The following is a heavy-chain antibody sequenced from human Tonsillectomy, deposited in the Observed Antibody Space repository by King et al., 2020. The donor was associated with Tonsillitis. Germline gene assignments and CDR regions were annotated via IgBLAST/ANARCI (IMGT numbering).Heavy chain of an antibody. D-gene: IGHD3-10*01. CDR1: GDTVSTSY. CDR3: ARDYFGSGSSLGS. CDR2: LYSGGNI. Sequence: QLVQSGGGLVQPGGSLRLSCAASGDTVSTSYMSWVRQAPGKGLEWVSILYSGGNIYYADSVKGRFTISRHNSKNTLYLQMNSMRAEDTAVYYCARDYFGSGSSLGSWGQGSLVSVSS. V-gene: IGHV3-53*04. J-gene: IGHJ4*02.